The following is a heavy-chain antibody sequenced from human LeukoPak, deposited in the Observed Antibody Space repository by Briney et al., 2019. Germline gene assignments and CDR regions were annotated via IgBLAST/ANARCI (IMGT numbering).Heavy chain of an antibody. CDR1: GITFSSYS. CDR3: AKGRGWELPYYFDY. Sequence: PGGSLRLSCAASGITFSSYSMSWVRQAPGKGLEWVSGISWNSGSIGYADSVKGRFTISRDNAKNSLYLQMNSLRAEDTALYYCAKGRGWELPYYFDYWGQGTLVTVSS. J-gene: IGHJ4*02. D-gene: IGHD1-26*01. CDR2: ISWNSGSI. V-gene: IGHV3-9*01.